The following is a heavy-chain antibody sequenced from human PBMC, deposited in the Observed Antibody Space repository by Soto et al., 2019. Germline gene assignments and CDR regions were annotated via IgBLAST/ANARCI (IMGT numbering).Heavy chain of an antibody. J-gene: IGHJ4*02. V-gene: IGHV3-21*01. D-gene: IGHD4-17*01. CDR2: ISSSSSYI. CDR3: GVLTTVTKSPTRWPD. CDR1: GFTFSSYS. Sequence: GGSLRLSCAASGFTFSSYSMNWVRQAPGKGLEWVSSISSSSSYIYYADSVKGRFTISRDNAKNSLYLQMNSLRAEDTAVYYCGVLTTVTKSPTRWPDWGQGTLVTVSS.